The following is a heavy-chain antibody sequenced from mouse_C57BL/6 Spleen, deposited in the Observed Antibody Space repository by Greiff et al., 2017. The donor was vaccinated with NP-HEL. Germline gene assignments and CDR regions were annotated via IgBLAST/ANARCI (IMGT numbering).Heavy chain of an antibody. CDR3: ARWDGNNYDYFDY. CDR1: GYTFTSYW. Sequence: VQLQQPGAELVKPGASVKLSCKASGYTFTSYWMHWVKQRPGQGLEWIGMIHPNSGSTNYNEKFKSKATLTVDKSSSTAYMQLSSLTSEGSAVYFCARWDGNNYDYFDYWGQGTSLTVSS. V-gene: IGHV1-64*01. D-gene: IGHD1-1*01. J-gene: IGHJ2*02. CDR2: IHPNSGST.